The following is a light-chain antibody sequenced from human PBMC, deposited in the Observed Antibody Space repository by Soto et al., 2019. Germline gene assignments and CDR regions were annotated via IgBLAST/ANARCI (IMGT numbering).Light chain of an antibody. CDR1: QGIRRD. CDR3: QQLNSYPLT. J-gene: IGKJ4*01. CDR2: AVS. V-gene: IGKV1-17*01. Sequence: DIQMTQSPSSLSAPVGGRVTITCRASQGIRRDLGWYQQKPGKAPTRLIYAVSSLHSGVPSRFSGSGSGTEFTLTISSLQPEDFASYYCQQLNSYPLTFGGGTKVDIK.